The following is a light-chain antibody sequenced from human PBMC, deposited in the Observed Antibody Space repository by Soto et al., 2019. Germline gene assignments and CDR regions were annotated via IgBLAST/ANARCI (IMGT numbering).Light chain of an antibody. Sequence: QSALTQPRSVSGSPGQSVTISCTGTSSDVGGYNYVSWYRQHPGKAPKLMIYDVNKRPSGVPDRFSGSKSGNTASLTISGLQAEDEADYYCCSYAGSYTWVFVTGTKRTVL. CDR2: DVN. J-gene: IGLJ1*01. CDR3: CSYAGSYTWV. CDR1: SSDVGGYNY. V-gene: IGLV2-11*02.